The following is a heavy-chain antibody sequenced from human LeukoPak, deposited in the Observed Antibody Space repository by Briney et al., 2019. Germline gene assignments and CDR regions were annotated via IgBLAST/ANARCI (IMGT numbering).Heavy chain of an antibody. D-gene: IGHD3-22*01. CDR2: IYPGDSDT. CDR3: ARLADSSGYYLDY. V-gene: IGHV5-51*01. J-gene: IGHJ4*02. CDR1: GYSFTSYR. Sequence: SGESLKISCKGSGYSFTSYRIGWVRQMPGKGLEWMGIIYPGDSDTRYSPSFQGQVTISADKSISTAYLQWSSLKASDSAMFYCARLADSSGYYLDYWGQGTLVTVSS.